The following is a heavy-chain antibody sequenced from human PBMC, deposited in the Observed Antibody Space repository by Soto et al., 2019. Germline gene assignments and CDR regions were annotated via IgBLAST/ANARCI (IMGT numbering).Heavy chain of an antibody. CDR1: GYTFTSYD. V-gene: IGHV1-8*01. CDR2: MNPNSGNT. J-gene: IGHJ3*02. D-gene: IGHD3-9*01. Sequence: VKVSCKASGYTFTSYDINWVRQATGQGLEWMGWMNPNSGNTGYAQKFQGRVTMTRNTSISTAYMELRSLRSEDTAVYYCARGWGDILSGYTDGFDIWGKGTMVTVSP. CDR3: ARGWGDILSGYTDGFDI.